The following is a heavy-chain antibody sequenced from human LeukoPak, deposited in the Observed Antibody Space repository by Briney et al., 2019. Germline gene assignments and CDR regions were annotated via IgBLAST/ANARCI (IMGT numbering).Heavy chain of an antibody. J-gene: IGHJ2*01. D-gene: IGHD4-23*01. CDR1: GFTFKSYG. CDR2: ISGGGAST. Sequence: GGSLRLSCAASGFTFKSYGMSWVRQAPGKGVEWVSSISGGGASTYYADSVKGRFTISRDSSKNTLFLQMNSLRAEDTAVYYCAKDTVGTTPRGYFDLWGRGTLLTVSS. CDR3: AKDTVGTTPRGYFDL. V-gene: IGHV3-23*01.